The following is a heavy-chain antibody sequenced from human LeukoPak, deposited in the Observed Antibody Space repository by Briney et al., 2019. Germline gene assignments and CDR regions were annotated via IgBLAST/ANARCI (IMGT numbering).Heavy chain of an antibody. CDR1: GFTFSSYA. V-gene: IGHV3-30-3*01. CDR2: ISYDGSNK. CDR3: ARDRVAAAGYYFDY. D-gene: IGHD6-13*01. J-gene: IGHJ4*02. Sequence: PGGSLRLSCAASGFTFSSYAMHWVRQAPGKGREGVAVISYDGSNKYYADSVKGRFTISRDNSKNTLYLQMNSLRAEDTAVYYCARDRVAAAGYYFDYWGQGTLVTVSS.